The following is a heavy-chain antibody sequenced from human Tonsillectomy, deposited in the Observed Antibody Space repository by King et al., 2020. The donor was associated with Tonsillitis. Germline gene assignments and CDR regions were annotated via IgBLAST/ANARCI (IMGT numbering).Heavy chain of an antibody. J-gene: IGHJ4*02. CDR3: AKDGVRSNLPFGN. V-gene: IGHV3-23*04. CDR2: ISVSGGSK. CDR1: GFTFSSYA. Sequence: VQLVESGGGLVQPWGSLRLSCAASGFTFSSYAMCWVRQAPGKVLEWVSAISVSGGSKYYADSVKGRFTISRDNSKNPLYLQMNSLRAEDTAVYYCAKDGVRSNLPFGNWGQGTLVTVSS. D-gene: IGHD3-10*01.